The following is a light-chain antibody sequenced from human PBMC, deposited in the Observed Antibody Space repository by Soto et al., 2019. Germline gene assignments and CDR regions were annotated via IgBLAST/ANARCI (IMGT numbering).Light chain of an antibody. V-gene: IGLV2-14*01. CDR2: EVT. CDR3: SSYTGTSTWV. CDR1: SSDVGGYNY. Sequence: QSALTQPASVSGSPGQSITISCTGASSDVGGYNYVSWYQQHPGKAPKLMIYEVTNRPSGVSYRFSGSKSDNTASLTISGLQAEDEADYYCSSYTGTSTWVFGGGTKLTVL. J-gene: IGLJ3*02.